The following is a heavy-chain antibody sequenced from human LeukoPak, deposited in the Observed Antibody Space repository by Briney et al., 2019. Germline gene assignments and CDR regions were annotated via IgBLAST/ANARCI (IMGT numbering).Heavy chain of an antibody. Sequence: HSGRSLRLSCAASGFTFSSYGMHWVRQAPGKGLEWVAVISYDGSNKYYADSVKGRFTISRDNSKNTLYLQMNNLRAEDTAVYYCAKRGYCSGGRCYSFHFDYWGQGTLVTVSS. CDR3: AKRGYCSGGRCYSFHFDY. CDR1: GFTFSSYG. V-gene: IGHV3-30*18. CDR2: ISYDGSNK. D-gene: IGHD2-15*01. J-gene: IGHJ4*02.